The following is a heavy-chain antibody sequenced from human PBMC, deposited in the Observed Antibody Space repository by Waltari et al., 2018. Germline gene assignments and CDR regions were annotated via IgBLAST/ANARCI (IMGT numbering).Heavy chain of an antibody. V-gene: IGHV2-5*02. Sequence: QVTLKESGPALVNPTQTLTLTCTFSGFSLTSSGMGVGWIRQPSRKPLEWLALTYWDDDKRYSTSLKSRLTISKDTSKNQVVLTMTNMDPVDTGTYYCARGRWSGYYFDYWGQGVLVTVSS. CDR3: ARGRWSGYYFDY. D-gene: IGHD3-3*01. CDR1: GFSLTSSGMG. J-gene: IGHJ4*02. CDR2: TYWDDDK.